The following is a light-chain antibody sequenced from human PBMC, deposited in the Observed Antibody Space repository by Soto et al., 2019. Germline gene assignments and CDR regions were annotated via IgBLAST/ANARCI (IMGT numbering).Light chain of an antibody. J-gene: IGLJ3*02. V-gene: IGLV1-51*01. CDR2: DNY. CDR3: GTWASSLSGWV. CDR1: SSNIGNDY. Sequence: QSVLTQPPSVSAAPGQKVTMSCSGSSSNIGNDYVSWYKQLPGTAPKLLIYDNYKRPSGIPDRFSGSKSGTSATLGITGLQTGDEADYYCGTWASSLSGWVFGGATKLTVL.